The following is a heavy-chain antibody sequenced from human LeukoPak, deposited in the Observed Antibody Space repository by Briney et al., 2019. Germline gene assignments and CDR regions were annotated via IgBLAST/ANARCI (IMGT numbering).Heavy chain of an antibody. V-gene: IGHV1-46*01. J-gene: IGHJ4*02. D-gene: IGHD4-11*01. CDR3: ARDGTVTTDGFDY. CDR2: INPSGGST. Sequence: ASVKVSCKASGYTLTSYYMHWVRQAPGQGLDWMGIINPSGGSTSYAQKFQGRVTMTRDMSTSTVYMELSSLRSEDTAVYYCARDGTVTTDGFDYWGQGTLVTVSS. CDR1: GYTLTSYY.